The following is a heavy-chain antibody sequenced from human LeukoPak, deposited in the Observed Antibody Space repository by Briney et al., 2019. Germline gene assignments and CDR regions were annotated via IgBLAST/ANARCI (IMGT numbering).Heavy chain of an antibody. Sequence: GGSLRLSCAASGFTFSSYWMSWVRQAPGKGLEWVANIKQDGSEKYYVDSVKGRFTISRDNAGNSLFLQMNSLRAEDTAVFYCARQSSGPNSLFFNFWGQGTLVTVSS. J-gene: IGHJ4*02. CDR2: IKQDGSEK. V-gene: IGHV3-7*03. CDR1: GFTFSSYW. D-gene: IGHD3-22*01. CDR3: ARQSSGPNSLFFNF.